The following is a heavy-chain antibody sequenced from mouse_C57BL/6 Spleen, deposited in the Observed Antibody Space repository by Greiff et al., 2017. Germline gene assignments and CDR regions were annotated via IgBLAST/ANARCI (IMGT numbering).Heavy chain of an antibody. J-gene: IGHJ3*01. CDR3: AELEAAY. V-gene: IGHV1-82*01. CDR2: IYPGDGDT. Sequence: QVQLQQSGPELVKPGASVKISCKASGYAFSSSWMNWVKQRPGKGLEWIGRIYPGDGDTNYKGKFKGKATLTADKYSSTAYMQLSSLTYEDSAVYFCAELEAAYWGQGTLGTVSA. CDR1: GYAFSSSW.